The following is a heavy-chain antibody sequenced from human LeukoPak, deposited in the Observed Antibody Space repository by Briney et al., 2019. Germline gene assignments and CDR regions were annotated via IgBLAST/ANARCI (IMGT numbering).Heavy chain of an antibody. V-gene: IGHV3-23*01. J-gene: IGHJ4*02. Sequence: SGDSLRLSCAASGFTFRSYAMNWVRQAPGRGGEWVISMSGSGGSTYYADSVKGRFSISRDNSNHTLDLQMNSLRADDTTVYYCAKRNGYSLDDWGQGNLVTV. CDR2: MSGSGGST. D-gene: IGHD3-22*01. CDR3: AKRNGYSLDD. CDR1: GFTFRSYA.